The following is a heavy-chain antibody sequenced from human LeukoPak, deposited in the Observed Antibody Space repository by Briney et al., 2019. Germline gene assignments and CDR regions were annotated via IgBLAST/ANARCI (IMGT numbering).Heavy chain of an antibody. CDR2: IYYSGST. Sequence: PSETLSLTCTVSGGSISSYYWSWIRQPPGKGLEWIGYIYYSGSTNYNPSLKSRVTIPVDTSKNQFSLKLSSVTAADTAVYYCARSLETPRVSEGAFDIWGQGTMVTVSS. CDR1: GGSISSYY. CDR3: ARSLETPRVSEGAFDI. J-gene: IGHJ3*02. V-gene: IGHV4-59*01.